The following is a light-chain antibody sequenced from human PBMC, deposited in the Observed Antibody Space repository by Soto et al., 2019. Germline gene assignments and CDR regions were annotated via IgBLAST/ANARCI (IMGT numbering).Light chain of an antibody. Sequence: ALTQPPSASGSPGQSVTISCTGTSSDVGGYNYVSWYQQHPGKAPKLMIYEVTKRPSGVPDRFSGSKSGNTASLTVSGLQSDDYADSFCSSYGSLNNLLLGGGT. J-gene: IGLJ2*01. CDR2: EVT. CDR1: SSDVGGYNY. V-gene: IGLV2-8*01. CDR3: SSYGSLNNLL.